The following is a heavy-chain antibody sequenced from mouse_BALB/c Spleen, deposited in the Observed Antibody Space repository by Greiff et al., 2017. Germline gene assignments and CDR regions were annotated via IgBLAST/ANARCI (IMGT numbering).Heavy chain of an antibody. CDR2: INPSNGGT. CDR3: TRGYGNYEAWFAY. D-gene: IGHD2-1*01. Sequence: QVQLQQPGAELVKPGASVKLSCKASGYTFTSYYMYWVKQRPGQGLEWIGGINPSNGGTNLNEKFKSKATLTVDKSSSTAYMQLSSLTSEDSAVYYCTRGYGNYEAWFAYWGQGTLVTVSA. CDR1: GYTFTSYY. V-gene: IGHV1S81*02. J-gene: IGHJ3*01.